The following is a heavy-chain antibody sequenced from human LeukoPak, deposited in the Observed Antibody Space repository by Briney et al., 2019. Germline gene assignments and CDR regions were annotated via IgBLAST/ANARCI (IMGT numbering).Heavy chain of an antibody. CDR1: GFTFSSYA. CDR3: AKGSPFMAVAGTVFDY. J-gene: IGHJ4*02. CDR2: ISGSGGST. D-gene: IGHD6-19*01. V-gene: IGHV3-23*01. Sequence: GGSLRLSCAASGFTFSSYAMSWVRQAPGKGLEWVSAISGSGGSTYYADSVKGRFTISRDNSKNTLYLQMNSLRAEDTAVYYCAKGSPFMAVAGTVFDYWGQGTLVTVSS.